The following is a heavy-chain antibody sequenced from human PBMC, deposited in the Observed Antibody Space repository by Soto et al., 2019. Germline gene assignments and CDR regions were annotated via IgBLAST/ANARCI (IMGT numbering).Heavy chain of an antibody. V-gene: IGHV3-30*18. J-gene: IGHJ4*02. CDR1: GFMFSSYG. CDR2: ISYEGSKK. Sequence: QVQLVESGGGVVQPGRSLRLSCAASGFMFSSYGMHWVHQAPGKGLEWVAVISYEGSKKYYADSVKGRFTISRDNSKNTLYLQMNSLRVEDTAVYYCAKDQGGITVTPPSRYWGQGTLVTVSS. CDR3: AKDQGGITVTPPSRY. D-gene: IGHD4-17*01.